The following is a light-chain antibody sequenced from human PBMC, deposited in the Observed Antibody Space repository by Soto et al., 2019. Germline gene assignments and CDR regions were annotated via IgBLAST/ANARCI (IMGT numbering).Light chain of an antibody. CDR3: QQYGRSPIT. V-gene: IGKV3-20*01. J-gene: IGKJ5*01. CDR2: GAS. Sequence: ILFIYSPGTLSFAPGEGATVSCRASQSVSSSYLAWYQKKPGQAPRLLIYGASSRATGIPDRFSDSGSGTDFTLTISILEPEDFAVYYCQQYGRSPITFGQGTRLEIK. CDR1: QSVSSSY.